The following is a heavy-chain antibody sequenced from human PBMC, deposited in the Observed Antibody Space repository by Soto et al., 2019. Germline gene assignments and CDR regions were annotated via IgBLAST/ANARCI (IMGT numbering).Heavy chain of an antibody. V-gene: IGHV3-30*18. J-gene: IGHJ4*02. D-gene: IGHD3-10*01. CDR1: GFTFSSYG. CDR2: ISYDGSNK. Sequence: GGSLRLSCAASGFTFSSYGMHWVRQAPGKGLEWVAVISYDGSNKYYADSVKGRFTISRDNSKNTLYLQMNSLRAEDTAVYYCAKVNGFLRGFDYWGQGTLVTVSS. CDR3: AKVNGFLRGFDY.